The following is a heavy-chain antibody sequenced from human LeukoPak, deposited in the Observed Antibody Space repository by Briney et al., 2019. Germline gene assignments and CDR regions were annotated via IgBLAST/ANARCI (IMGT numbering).Heavy chain of an antibody. V-gene: IGHV3-21*01. CDR2: ISSSSSYI. D-gene: IGHD1-7*01. J-gene: IGHJ3*02. CDR3: ARDRLNWNYGAPDAFDI. CDR1: GFTFSSYS. Sequence: PGGSLRLSCAASGFTFSSYSVNWVRQAPGKGLEWVSSISSSSSYIYYADSVKGRFTISRDNAKNSLYLQMNSLRAEDTAVYYCARDRLNWNYGAPDAFDIWGQGTMVTVSS.